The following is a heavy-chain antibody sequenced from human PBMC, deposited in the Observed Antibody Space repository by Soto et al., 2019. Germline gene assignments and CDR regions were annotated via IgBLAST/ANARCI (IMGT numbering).Heavy chain of an antibody. CDR3: ARHPMIVVGDAFDI. CDR1: GGSISSSSYY. Sequence: QLQLQESGPGLVKPSETLSLTCTVSGGSISSSSYYWGWIRQPPGKGLEWIGSIYYSGSTYYNPSLKSRVTISVDTSKNQFSLKLSSVTAADTAVYYCARHPMIVVGDAFDIWGQGTMVTVSS. D-gene: IGHD3-22*01. CDR2: IYYSGST. V-gene: IGHV4-39*01. J-gene: IGHJ3*02.